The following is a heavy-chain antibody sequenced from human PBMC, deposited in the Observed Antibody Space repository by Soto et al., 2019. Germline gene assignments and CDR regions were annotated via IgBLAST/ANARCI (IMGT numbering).Heavy chain of an antibody. CDR3: ARDGLFGGSSSWVYYYYGMDV. J-gene: IGHJ6*02. CDR2: ISAYKGNT. V-gene: IGHV1-18*04. D-gene: IGHD6-13*01. Sequence: QVQLVQSGAEVKKPGASVKVSCKASGYAFTSYGISWVRQAPGQGLEWMGGISAYKGNTNYAQKLQGRDTMTPDTSTSTAYMELRSLRSDDTAVYYCARDGLFGGSSSWVYYYYGMDVWGQGTTVTVSS. CDR1: GYAFTSYG.